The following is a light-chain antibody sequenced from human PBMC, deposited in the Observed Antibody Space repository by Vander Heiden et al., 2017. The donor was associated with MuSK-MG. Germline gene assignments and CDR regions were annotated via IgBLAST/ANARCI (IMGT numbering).Light chain of an antibody. Sequence: DIVMTQSPASLAVSLGERATINCKSSQSVLYSSNNKTYLAWYQQKPGQPPKLLIYWASTRESGVPDRFSGSGSGTDFTLTISSLQAEDVAVYYCQQYYSTPLTFGPGTKVDIK. CDR2: WAS. J-gene: IGKJ3*01. CDR3: QQYYSTPLT. CDR1: QSVLYSSNNKTY. V-gene: IGKV4-1*01.